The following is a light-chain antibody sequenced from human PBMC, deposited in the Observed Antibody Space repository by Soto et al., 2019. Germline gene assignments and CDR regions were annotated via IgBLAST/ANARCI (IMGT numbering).Light chain of an antibody. CDR3: CSYAASYSFVV. CDR1: SSDVGAYNY. Sequence: QSALTQPRSVSGSPGQSVTISCTGTSSDVGAYNYVSWCQQHPGKAPKLIIYDVNKRPSGVPDRFSGSKSGNTASLSISGLQAEDEAGYYCCSYAASYSFVVFGGGTKLTVL. V-gene: IGLV2-11*01. J-gene: IGLJ2*01. CDR2: DVN.